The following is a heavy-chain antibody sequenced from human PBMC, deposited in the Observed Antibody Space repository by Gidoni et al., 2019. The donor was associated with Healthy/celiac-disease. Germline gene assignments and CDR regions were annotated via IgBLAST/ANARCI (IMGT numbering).Heavy chain of an antibody. CDR2: IRSKAYGGTT. D-gene: IGHD7-27*01. CDR1: GFTFGDYA. V-gene: IGHV3-49*05. CDR3: TRLLRTGGV. Sequence: EVQLVESGGGLVKPGRSLRLSCTASGFTFGDYAMSWFRQAPGKGLEWVGFIRSKAYGGTTEYAASVKGRFTISRDDSKSIAYLQMNSLKTEDTAVYYCTRLLRTGGVWGQGTTVTVSS. J-gene: IGHJ6*02.